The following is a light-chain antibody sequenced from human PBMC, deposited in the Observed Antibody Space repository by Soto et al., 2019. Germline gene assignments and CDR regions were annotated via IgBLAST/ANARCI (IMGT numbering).Light chain of an antibody. J-gene: IGLJ2*01. CDR1: SSDVGDYNY. CDR2: EVS. CDR3: SSYTDTNILVV. V-gene: IGLV2-14*01. Sequence: QSVLTQPASVSGSPGQSITISCTGTSSDVGDYNYVSWYQQYPGKAPKLMIYEVSNRPSGVSNRFSGSKSGNTASLTISGLQADDEADYYCSSYTDTNILVVFGGGTKLTV.